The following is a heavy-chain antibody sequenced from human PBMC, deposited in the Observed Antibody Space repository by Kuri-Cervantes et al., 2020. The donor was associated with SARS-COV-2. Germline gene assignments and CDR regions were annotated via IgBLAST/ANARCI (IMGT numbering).Heavy chain of an antibody. CDR1: GYTFTSYA. Sequence: ASVKVSCKASGYTFTSYAMHWVRQAPGQRLEWMGWISAGNGNTKYSQKFQGRVTITRDTSASTAYMELSSLRSEDTAVYYCARDGLGYCSSTSCYAWFDPWGQGTLVTVSS. CDR3: ARDGLGYCSSTSCYAWFDP. V-gene: IGHV1-3*01. D-gene: IGHD2-2*01. CDR2: ISAGNGNT. J-gene: IGHJ5*02.